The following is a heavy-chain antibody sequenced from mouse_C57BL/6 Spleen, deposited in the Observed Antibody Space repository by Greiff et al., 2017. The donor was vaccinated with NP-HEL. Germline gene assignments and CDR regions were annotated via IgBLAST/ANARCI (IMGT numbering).Heavy chain of an antibody. CDR1: GYTFTGYY. Sequence: VKLMESGAELVRPGASVKLSCKASGYTFTGYYINWVKQRPGQGLEWIARIYPGSGNTYYNEKFKGKATLTAEKSSSTAYMQLSSLTSEDSAVYFCARLGYYGNYEAYWGQGTLVTVSA. V-gene: IGHV1-76*01. CDR3: ARLGYYGNYEAY. CDR2: IYPGSGNT. J-gene: IGHJ3*01. D-gene: IGHD2-1*01.